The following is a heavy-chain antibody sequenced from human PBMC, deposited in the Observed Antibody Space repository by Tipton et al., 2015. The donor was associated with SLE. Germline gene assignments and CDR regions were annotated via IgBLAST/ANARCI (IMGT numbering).Heavy chain of an antibody. CDR3: ATDIKTTYRFDY. D-gene: IGHD1/OR15-1a*01. CDR2: ISTYKGDT. V-gene: IGHV1-18*01. CDR1: GYTFRTYG. Sequence: QLVQSGAEVKKPGASVKVSCKASGYTFRTYGITWVRQAPGQGLEWMGWISTYKGDTNYAQKFQGRVTMTADTSTNTAYMELRSLRSDDTAVYYCATDIKTTYRFDYWGQGTLVTVSS. J-gene: IGHJ4*02.